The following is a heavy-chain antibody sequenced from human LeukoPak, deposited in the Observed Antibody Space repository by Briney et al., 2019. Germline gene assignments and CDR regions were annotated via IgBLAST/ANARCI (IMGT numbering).Heavy chain of an antibody. Sequence: GGSLRLSCAASGFTFSSYWIHWVRQAPGKGLVWVSRINNDGSNTVYADSAKDRFTISRDNAKNTLYLQMNSLRAEDTAVYYCARVGVSGYSYLDSWGQGTLVTVSS. CDR2: INNDGSNT. CDR3: ARVGVSGYSYLDS. CDR1: GFTFSSYW. J-gene: IGHJ4*02. V-gene: IGHV3-74*01. D-gene: IGHD3-10*01.